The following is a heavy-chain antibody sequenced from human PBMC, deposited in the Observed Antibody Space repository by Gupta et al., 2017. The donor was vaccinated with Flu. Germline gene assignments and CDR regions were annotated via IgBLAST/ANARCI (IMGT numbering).Heavy chain of an antibody. J-gene: IGHJ6*03. Sequence: VRQAPGKGLEWVGRIRNKVNGLTTEYAASVRGRFTISRDDSKNSLYLHMSSMKIEDTAVYYCTRAEAYRGAGCPKGGYMDVWGKGTTVTVSS. V-gene: IGHV3-72*01. CDR2: IRNKVNGLTT. D-gene: IGHD2-21*02. CDR3: TRAEAYRGAGCPKGGYMDV.